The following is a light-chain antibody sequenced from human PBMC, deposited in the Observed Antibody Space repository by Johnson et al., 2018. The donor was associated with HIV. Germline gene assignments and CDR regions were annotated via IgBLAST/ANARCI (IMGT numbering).Light chain of an antibody. V-gene: IGLV1-51*01. CDR2: DND. Sequence: QSVLTQPPSVSAAPGQKVTISCSGSTSNIGNNYISWYQHLPGTAPKLLIYDNDKRPSGIPDRFSGSKSGTSATLGIPGLQPGDEADYYCGTWDSSLSAFVFGTGTEVTVL. CDR1: TSNIGNNY. CDR3: GTWDSSLSAFV. J-gene: IGLJ1*01.